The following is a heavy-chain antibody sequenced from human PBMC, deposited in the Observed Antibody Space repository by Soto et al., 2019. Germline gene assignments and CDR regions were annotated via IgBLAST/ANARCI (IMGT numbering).Heavy chain of an antibody. V-gene: IGHV3-30-3*01. D-gene: IGHD4-17*01. Sequence: GGSLRLSCAASGFTFSSYAMHWVRQAPGKGLKWVAVISYDGSNKYYADSVKGRFTISRDNSKNTLYLQMNSLRAEDTAVYYWAVNYGGKEFDYWGQGTLVTVSS. CDR1: GFTFSSYA. J-gene: IGHJ4*02. CDR3: AVNYGGKEFDY. CDR2: ISYDGSNK.